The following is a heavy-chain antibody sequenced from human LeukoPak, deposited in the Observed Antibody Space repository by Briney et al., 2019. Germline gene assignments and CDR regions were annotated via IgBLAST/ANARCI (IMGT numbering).Heavy chain of an antibody. J-gene: IGHJ6*03. CDR1: GYTFTSYG. Sequence: ASANVSYKASGYTFTSYGISWVRQAPGQGLEWMGWIRAYNGNTNYAQKLQGRVTMTTDTSTSTAYMELRSPRSDDTAVDYCAGSSIVGATSYYYYYYMDVWGKGTTVTVSS. CDR3: AGSSIVGATSYYYYYYMDV. CDR2: IRAYNGNT. D-gene: IGHD1-26*01. V-gene: IGHV1-18*01.